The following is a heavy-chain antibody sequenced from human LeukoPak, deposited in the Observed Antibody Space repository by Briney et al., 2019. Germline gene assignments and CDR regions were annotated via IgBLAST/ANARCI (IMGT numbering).Heavy chain of an antibody. CDR2: IHTSGGTT. Sequence: ASVKVSCKASGYTCTTYFMHWVRQAPGQGLEWMGIIHTSGGTTKYAQKFQDRVTMTRDTSTNTVYMELSSLKFDDTAVYYCAREGGDGGPFDYWGQGTLVTVSS. CDR3: AREGGDGGPFDY. V-gene: IGHV1-46*01. D-gene: IGHD4-23*01. J-gene: IGHJ4*02. CDR1: GYTCTTYF.